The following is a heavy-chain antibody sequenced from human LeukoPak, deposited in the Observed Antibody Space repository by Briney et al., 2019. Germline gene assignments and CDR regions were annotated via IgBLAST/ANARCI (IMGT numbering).Heavy chain of an antibody. CDR2: ISYDGSNK. CDR1: GFTFSSYG. V-gene: IGHV3-30*18. J-gene: IGHJ4*02. CDR3: AKDHRGLWFGELSPFDY. Sequence: GGSLRLSCAASGFTFSSYGIHWVRQAPGKGLEWVAVISYDGSNKYYADSVKGRFTISRDNSKNTLYLQMNSLRAEDTAVYYCAKDHRGLWFGELSPFDYWGQGTLVTVSS. D-gene: IGHD3-10*01.